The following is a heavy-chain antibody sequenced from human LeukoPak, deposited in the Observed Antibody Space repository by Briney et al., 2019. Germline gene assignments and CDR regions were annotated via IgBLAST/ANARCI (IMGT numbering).Heavy chain of an antibody. V-gene: IGHV3-30*18. Sequence: GRSLRLSCAASGFTFSSYGMHWVRQAPGKGLEWVAVISYDGSNKYYADSVKGRFTISRDNSKNTLYLQMNSLRAEDTAVYYCAKTYYYGSGTSFDYWGQGTLVTVSS. CDR1: GFTFSSYG. CDR3: AKTYYYGSGTSFDY. D-gene: IGHD3-10*01. CDR2: ISYDGSNK. J-gene: IGHJ4*02.